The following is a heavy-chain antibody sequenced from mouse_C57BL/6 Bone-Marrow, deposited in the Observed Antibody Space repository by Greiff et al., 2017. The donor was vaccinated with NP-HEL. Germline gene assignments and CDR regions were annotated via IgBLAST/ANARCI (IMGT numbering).Heavy chain of an antibody. CDR3: TTRYGSSYRYFDV. CDR2: IDPEDGDT. J-gene: IGHJ1*03. D-gene: IGHD1-1*01. CDR1: GFNIKDYY. V-gene: IGHV14-1*01. Sequence: EVQLKQSGAELVRPGASVKLSCTASGFNIKDYYMHWVKQRPEQGLEWIGRIDPEDGDTEYAPKFQGKATMTADTSSNTAYLQLSSLTSEDTAVYYCTTRYGSSYRYFDVWGTGTTVTVSS.